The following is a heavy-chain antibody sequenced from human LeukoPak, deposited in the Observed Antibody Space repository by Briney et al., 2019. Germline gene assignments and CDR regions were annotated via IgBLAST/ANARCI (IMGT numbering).Heavy chain of an antibody. Sequence: GGSLRLSCAASGFTFSNYAMTWVRQAPGKGLEWVPGISGSGGATYYPLSVKGRFTISRDSAKNTLYLQMTSLRVEDTAVYYCARGSSGSTYYYMDVWGKGTTVTVSS. J-gene: IGHJ6*03. CDR1: GFTFSNYA. CDR2: ISGSGGAT. D-gene: IGHD3-22*01. V-gene: IGHV3-23*01. CDR3: ARGSSGSTYYYMDV.